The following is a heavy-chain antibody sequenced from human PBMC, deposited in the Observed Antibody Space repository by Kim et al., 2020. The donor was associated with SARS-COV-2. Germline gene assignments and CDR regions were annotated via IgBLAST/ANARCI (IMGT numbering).Heavy chain of an antibody. CDR3: ASAKNAVYTSAFDY. V-gene: IGHV3-30*04. D-gene: IGHD3-16*01. CDR1: GFTFRSYA. CDR2: ISYDGSNK. J-gene: IGHJ4*02. Sequence: GGSLRLSCAASGFTFRSYAMHWVRQAPGKGLEWVAVISYDGSNKYYADFVKGRFTISRDNSKNTLYLQMNSLRAEDTAVYYCASAKNAVYTSAFDYWGQG.